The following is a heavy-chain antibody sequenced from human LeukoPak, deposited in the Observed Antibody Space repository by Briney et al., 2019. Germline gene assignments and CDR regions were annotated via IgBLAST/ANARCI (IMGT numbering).Heavy chain of an antibody. J-gene: IGHJ4*02. D-gene: IGHD5-18*01. CDR1: GYSISSGYY. CDR3: ARGYSYGYFY. CDR2: INHSGST. Sequence: SETLSLTCAVSGYSISSGYYWSWIRQPPGKGLEWIGEINHSGSTNYNPSLKSRVTISVDTSKNQFSLKLSSVTAADTAVYYCARGYSYGYFYWGQGTLVTVSS. V-gene: IGHV4-34*01.